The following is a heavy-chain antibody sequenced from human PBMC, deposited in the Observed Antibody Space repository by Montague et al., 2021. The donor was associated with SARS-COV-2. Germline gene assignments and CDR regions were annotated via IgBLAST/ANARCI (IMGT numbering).Heavy chain of an antibody. J-gene: IGHJ5*02. D-gene: IGHD3-22*01. V-gene: IGHV4-59*08. CDR1: GGSFNSFY. CDR2: ISHIGST. CDR3: ARLPDTSGRAWFDP. Sequence: SETLSLTCTVSGGSFNSFYWGWVRQPPGKGLEWIGYISHIGSTNYNRSLRSRVTISVDTSKNQFSLKLSSVTAADTAVFYCARLPDTSGRAWFDPWGQGTLVTVSS.